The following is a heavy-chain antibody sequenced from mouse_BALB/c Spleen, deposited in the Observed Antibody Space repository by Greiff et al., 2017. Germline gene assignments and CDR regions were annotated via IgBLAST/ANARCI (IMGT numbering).Heavy chain of an antibody. CDR2: ISSGGGST. V-gene: IGHV5-12-1*01. Sequence: EVKLMESGGGLVKPGGSLKLSCAASGFAFSSYDMSWVRQTPEKRLEWVAYISSGGGSTYYPDTVKGRFTISRDNAKNTLYLQMSSLKSEDTAMYYCASGDYYAMDYWGQGTSVTVSS. J-gene: IGHJ4*01. CDR3: ASGDYYAMDY. CDR1: GFAFSSYD.